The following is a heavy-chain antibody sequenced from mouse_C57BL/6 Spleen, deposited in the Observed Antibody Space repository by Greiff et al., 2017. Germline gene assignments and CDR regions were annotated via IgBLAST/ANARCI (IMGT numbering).Heavy chain of an antibody. CDR3: AEPLLCYFDG. V-gene: IGHV5-9*01. CDR1: GFTFSSYT. CDR2: ISGGGGNT. D-gene: IGHD1-1*02. J-gene: IGHJ2*01. Sequence: EVQLVESGGGLVKPGGSLKLSCAASGFTFSSYTMSWVRQTPEKRLEWVATISGGGGNTYYPDSVKGRFTISRDNAKNTLYLQMSSLRSEDTALYYCAEPLLCYFDGWGQGTTLTVSS.